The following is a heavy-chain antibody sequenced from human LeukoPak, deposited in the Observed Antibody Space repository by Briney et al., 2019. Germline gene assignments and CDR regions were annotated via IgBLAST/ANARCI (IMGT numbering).Heavy chain of an antibody. J-gene: IGHJ1*01. CDR2: INPNSGGT. Sequence: GASVKVSCKASGYTFTGYYMHWVRQAPGQGLEWMGRINPNSGGTNYAQKFQGRVTMTRDTSISTAYMELSRLRSDDTAVYYCAIRLSTTAEMQHWGQGTLVTVSS. CDR1: GYTFTGYY. CDR3: AIRLSTTAEMQH. V-gene: IGHV1-2*06. D-gene: IGHD1-1*01.